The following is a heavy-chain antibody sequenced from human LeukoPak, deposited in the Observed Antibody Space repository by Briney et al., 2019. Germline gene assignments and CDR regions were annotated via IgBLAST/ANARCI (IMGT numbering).Heavy chain of an antibody. D-gene: IGHD2-8*01. J-gene: IGHJ5*02. CDR3: ARDVRRNWFDP. CDR2: IYYSGST. CDR1: GGSISSGDYY. Sequence: SETLSLTCTVSGGSISSGDYYWSWIRQPPGKGLEWIGYIYYSGSTYYNPSLKSRVTISVDTSKNQSSLKLSSVTAADTAVYYCARDVRRNWFDPWGQGTLVTVSS. V-gene: IGHV4-30-4*01.